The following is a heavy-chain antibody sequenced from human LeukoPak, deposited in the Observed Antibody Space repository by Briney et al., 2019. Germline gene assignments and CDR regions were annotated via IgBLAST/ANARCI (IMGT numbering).Heavy chain of an antibody. J-gene: IGHJ4*02. CDR3: TKDLMTGFSSGWYLAY. CDR1: GFIFSSYS. CDR2: TGGSDDNT. V-gene: IGHV3-23*01. D-gene: IGHD6-19*01. Sequence: PGGSLRLSCAASGFIFSSYSMNWVRQAPGKGLEWVAVTGGSDDNTHYADSVKGRFSISRDTSENRLFLQMNSLRPDDSALYYCTKDLMTGFSSGWYLAYWGQGTLVTVSS.